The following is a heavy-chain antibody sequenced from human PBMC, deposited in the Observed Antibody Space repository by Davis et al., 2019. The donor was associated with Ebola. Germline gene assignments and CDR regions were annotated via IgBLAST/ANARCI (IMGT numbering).Heavy chain of an antibody. Sequence: PGGSLRLSCAASGFTFSSYAMSWVRQAPGKGLEWVSAISGGGVSTYQADSVKGRFIISRDNSKNTLHLQMNSLRADDTAVYYCAKGYSSGRLDVWGQGTTVTVSS. D-gene: IGHD6-19*01. CDR2: ISGGGVST. CDR3: AKGYSSGRLDV. V-gene: IGHV3-23*01. J-gene: IGHJ6*02. CDR1: GFTFSSYA.